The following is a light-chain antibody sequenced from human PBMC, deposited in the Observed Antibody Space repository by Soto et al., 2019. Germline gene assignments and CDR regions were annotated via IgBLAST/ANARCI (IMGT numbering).Light chain of an antibody. CDR3: SSYTSSSPLV. Sequence: ALTQPASVSGSPGQSITISCTGTSSDVGGYNYVSWYQQHPGKAPKLMIYDVSNRPSGVSNRFSGSKSGNTASLTISGLQAEDEADYYCSSYTSSSPLVFGTGTKVTVL. CDR2: DVS. CDR1: SSDVGGYNY. V-gene: IGLV2-14*01. J-gene: IGLJ1*01.